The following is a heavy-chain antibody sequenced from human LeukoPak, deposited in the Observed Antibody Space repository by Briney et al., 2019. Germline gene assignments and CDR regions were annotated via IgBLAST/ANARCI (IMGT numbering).Heavy chain of an antibody. CDR1: GYTFPSYH. Sequence: ASVKVSCKASGYTFPSYHMHWVRQAPGQGLEWMGIINPSGGSTSFAQKFQGRVTMTRDMSTRTVYMELSSLKSEDTAVYYCARGYGYCSSTSCYIGWFDPWGQGTLVTVSS. CDR3: ARGYGYCSSTSCYIGWFDP. J-gene: IGHJ5*02. CDR2: INPSGGST. V-gene: IGHV1-46*01. D-gene: IGHD2-2*02.